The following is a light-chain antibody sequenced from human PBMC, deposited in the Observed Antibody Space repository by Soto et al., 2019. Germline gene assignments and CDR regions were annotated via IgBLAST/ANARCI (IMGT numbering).Light chain of an antibody. CDR2: DVS. V-gene: IGLV2-14*01. CDR3: SSYAGSNNCV. CDR1: SSDVGGYNY. Sequence: QSVLTQPASVSGSPGQSITVSCTGTSSDVGGYNYVSWYQQHPGKVPQLMIYDVSNRPSGVSNRFSGSKSGNTASLTISGLQAEDEADYYCSSYAGSNNCVFGTGTKVTVL. J-gene: IGLJ1*01.